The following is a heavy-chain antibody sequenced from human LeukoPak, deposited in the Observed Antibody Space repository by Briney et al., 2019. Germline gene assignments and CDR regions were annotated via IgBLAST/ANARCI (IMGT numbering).Heavy chain of an antibody. Sequence: ASVKVSCKASGYTFTGYYMHWVRQAPGQGLEWMGWINPNSGGTNYAQKFQGRVTMTRDTSISTAYMELSSLRSDDTAVYYCAAGVVQQLAPNPFDYWGQGTLVTVSS. CDR2: INPNSGGT. CDR1: GYTFTGYY. D-gene: IGHD6-13*01. J-gene: IGHJ4*02. V-gene: IGHV1-2*02. CDR3: AAGVVQQLAPNPFDY.